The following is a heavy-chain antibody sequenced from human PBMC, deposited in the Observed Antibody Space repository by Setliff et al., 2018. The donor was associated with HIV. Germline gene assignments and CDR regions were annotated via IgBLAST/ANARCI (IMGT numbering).Heavy chain of an antibody. CDR2: VNSDGRST. Sequence: GGSLRLSCAASGFTSSSFSMYWVRQAPGKGLVWVSRVNSDGRSTNYADSVKGRFTMSRDNAKNSLYLQMNSLRAEDTAVYYCVRESGGGFDYWGQGTLVTVSS. V-gene: IGHV3-74*01. CDR3: VRESGGGFDY. D-gene: IGHD3-10*01. CDR1: GFTSSSFS. J-gene: IGHJ4*02.